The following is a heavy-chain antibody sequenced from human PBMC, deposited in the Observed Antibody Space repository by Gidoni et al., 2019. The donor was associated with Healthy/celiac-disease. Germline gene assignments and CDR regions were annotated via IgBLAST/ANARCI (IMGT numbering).Heavy chain of an antibody. V-gene: IGHV3-21*01. D-gene: IGHD3-22*01. Sequence: EVQLVESGGGLVKPGGSLSLSCAASGFTFSSYSMNWVRQAPGKGLEWVSSISSSSSYIYYADSVKGRFTISRDNAKNSLYLQMNSLRAEDTAVYYCARGDYYEGWFDPWGQGTLVTVSS. CDR1: GFTFSSYS. CDR3: ARGDYYEGWFDP. CDR2: ISSSSSYI. J-gene: IGHJ5*02.